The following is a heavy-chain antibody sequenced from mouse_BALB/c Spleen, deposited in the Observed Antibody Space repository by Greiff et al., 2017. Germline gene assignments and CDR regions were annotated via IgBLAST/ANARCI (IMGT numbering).Heavy chain of an antibody. V-gene: IGHV14-3*02. Sequence: EVHLVESGAELVKPGASVKLSCTASGFNIKDTYMHWVKQRPEQGLEWIGRIDPANGNTKYDPKFQGKATITADTSSNTAYLQLSSLTSEDTAVYYCARGDWDYYGGYFDDWGQGTTLTVSS. D-gene: IGHD1-1*01. CDR3: ARGDWDYYGGYFDD. CDR2: IDPANGNT. J-gene: IGHJ2*01. CDR1: GFNIKDTY.